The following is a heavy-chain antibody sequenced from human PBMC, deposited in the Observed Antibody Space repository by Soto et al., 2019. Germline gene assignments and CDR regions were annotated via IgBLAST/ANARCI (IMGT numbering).Heavy chain of an antibody. CDR1: GGSFSGYY. Sequence: TSEILSLTCAVYGGSFSGYYWSWIRQPPGKGLEWIGEINHSGSTNYNPSLKSRVTISVDTSKNQFSLKLSSVTAADTAAYYCARIAAAGTRWGQGTLVPVSS. V-gene: IGHV4-34*01. CDR3: ARIAAAGTR. D-gene: IGHD6-13*01. J-gene: IGHJ1*01. CDR2: INHSGST.